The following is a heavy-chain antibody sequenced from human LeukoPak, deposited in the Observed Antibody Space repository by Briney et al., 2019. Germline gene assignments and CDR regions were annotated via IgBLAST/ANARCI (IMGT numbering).Heavy chain of an antibody. CDR1: GFTFSSYA. J-gene: IGHJ4*02. Sequence: GGSLRLSCAASGFTFSSYAMHWVRQAPGKGLEYVSAISNNGGSTYYANSVKGRFTISRDNSKNTLYLQMGSLRAEDMAVYYCARSMLRFLEWLPVDYWGQGTLVTVSS. V-gene: IGHV3-64*01. D-gene: IGHD3-3*01. CDR2: ISNNGGST. CDR3: ARSMLRFLEWLPVDY.